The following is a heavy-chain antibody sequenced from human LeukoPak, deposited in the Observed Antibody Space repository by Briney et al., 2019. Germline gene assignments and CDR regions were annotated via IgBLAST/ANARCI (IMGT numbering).Heavy chain of an antibody. Sequence: SETLSLTCAVSGGSISRGGYSGSWIRQPPGKGLEWIGYIYYSGSTYYNPSLKSRVTISVDTSKNQFSLKLSSVTAADTAVYYCARGFGVVTRAFDYWGQGTLVTVSS. J-gene: IGHJ4*02. CDR2: IYYSGST. V-gene: IGHV4-30-4*07. CDR3: ARGFGVVTRAFDY. CDR1: GGSISRGGYS. D-gene: IGHD3-3*01.